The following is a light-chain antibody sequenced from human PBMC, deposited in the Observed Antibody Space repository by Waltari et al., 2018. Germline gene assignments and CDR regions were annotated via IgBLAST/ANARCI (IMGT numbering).Light chain of an antibody. V-gene: IGLV2-14*03. Sequence: QSALTQPASVSGSPGQSITISCTGTSSDVGGYNYVSWYQQHPCKAPKLMIFDVNNRPSGVSNRFSGSKSGNTASLTISGLQAEDEADYYCSAYISSSTLELFGGGTRLTVL. CDR1: SSDVGGYNY. CDR2: DVN. J-gene: IGLJ2*01. CDR3: SAYISSSTLEL.